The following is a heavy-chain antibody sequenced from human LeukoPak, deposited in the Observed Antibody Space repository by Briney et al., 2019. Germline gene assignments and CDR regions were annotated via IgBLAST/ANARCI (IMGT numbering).Heavy chain of an antibody. D-gene: IGHD2-2*01. V-gene: IGHV3-23*01. Sequence: GGSLRLSCAASGFTFSNYAMTWVRRAPGKGLEWVSAIGASGGDTYFADSVKGRFTISRDNSKNTLYLQMNSLRVEDTAVYYCAKDSVQVPAGWLDPWGQGTLVTVSS. CDR2: IGASGGDT. CDR1: GFTFSNYA. CDR3: AKDSVQVPAGWLDP. J-gene: IGHJ5*02.